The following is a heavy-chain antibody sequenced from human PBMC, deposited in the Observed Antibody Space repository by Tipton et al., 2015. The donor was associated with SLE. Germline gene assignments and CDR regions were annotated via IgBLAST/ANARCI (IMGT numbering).Heavy chain of an antibody. V-gene: IGHV3-74*01. CDR2: GSYDATST. Sequence: SLRLSCAASGFTFSNYWMHWVRQGPGKGLEWVSCGSYDATSTRYADSVKGRFTISRDNSKNTLYLQMNSLRAEDTAIYYCVKDTGRITAAITGVAWGQGTLVTVSS. D-gene: IGHD2-2*01. J-gene: IGHJ4*02. CDR1: GFTFSNYW. CDR3: VKDTGRITAAITGVA.